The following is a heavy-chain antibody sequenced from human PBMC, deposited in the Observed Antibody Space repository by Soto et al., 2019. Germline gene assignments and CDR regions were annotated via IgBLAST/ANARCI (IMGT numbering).Heavy chain of an antibody. V-gene: IGHV3-48*03. J-gene: IGHJ4*02. D-gene: IGHD3-10*01. CDR3: ATGYYYYGSGSYEY. Sequence: PGGSLRLSCAASGFTFSSYEMNWVRQAPGKGLEWVSYISSSGSTIYYADSVKGRFTISRDNAKISLYLQMNSVRAEDTAVYYCATGYYYYGSGSYEYWGQGTLVTVSS. CDR2: ISSSGSTI. CDR1: GFTFSSYE.